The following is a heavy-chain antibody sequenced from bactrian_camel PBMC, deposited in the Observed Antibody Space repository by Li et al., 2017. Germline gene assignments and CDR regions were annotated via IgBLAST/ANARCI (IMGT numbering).Heavy chain of an antibody. D-gene: IGHD6*01. V-gene: IGHV3-2*01. Sequence: HVQLVESGGGLVQPGGSLRLSCAASGLTFSDYTNWVRQAPGRGLEWVSSIYSGSSSTYYADSVKGRFAISRDNAKNTLFLQLNSLKAEDMAMYYCVKPGSWSTGSISEYHDWGQGTQVTVS. J-gene: IGHJ4*01. CDR2: IYSGSSST. CDR3: VKPGSWSTGSISEYHD. CDR1: GLTFSDY.